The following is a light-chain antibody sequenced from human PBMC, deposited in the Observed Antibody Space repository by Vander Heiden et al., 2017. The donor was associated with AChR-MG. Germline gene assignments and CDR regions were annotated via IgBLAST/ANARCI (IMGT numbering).Light chain of an antibody. J-gene: IGLJ2*01. Sequence: SYVLTQPPSVSVAPGRTARITCGGNNIGRNGVHWYQQKPGQAPVLVVYDDSDRPSGIPERFSGSNSGNTATLTISSVEAGDEADYYCQVWDTSADVVLFGGGTKVTGL. CDR2: DDS. V-gene: IGLV3-21*02. CDR3: QVWDTSADVVL. CDR1: NIGRNG.